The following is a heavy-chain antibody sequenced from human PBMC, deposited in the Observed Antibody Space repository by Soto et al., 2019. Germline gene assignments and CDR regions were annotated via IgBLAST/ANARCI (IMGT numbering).Heavy chain of an antibody. CDR2: IDWDDDK. Sequence: SGPTLVNPTQTRTLTCTFSGVSVSTSGMCGSWIGQPPGKALEWLALIDWDDDKYYSTSLKTRLTISKDNSKNQVVLTMTHMAPVDTATYYCARGIAARPQATLLLSGPYFDYWGQGTLVTVSS. CDR3: ARGIAARPQATLLLSGPYFDY. D-gene: IGHD6-6*01. V-gene: IGHV2-70*01. CDR1: GVSVSTSGMC. J-gene: IGHJ4*02.